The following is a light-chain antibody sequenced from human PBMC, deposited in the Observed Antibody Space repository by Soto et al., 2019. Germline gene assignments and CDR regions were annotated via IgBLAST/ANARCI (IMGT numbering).Light chain of an antibody. Sequence: QSALTQPAPVSGSPGQSITISCTGTSSDVGGYNYVSWYQQHPGKAPKLMIYDVSNRPSGISNRFSGSKSDNTASLTISGLQAEDEADYYCNSYAGSSAPYVFGTGTKVTVL. J-gene: IGLJ1*01. V-gene: IGLV2-14*01. CDR1: SSDVGGYNY. CDR2: DVS. CDR3: NSYAGSSAPYV.